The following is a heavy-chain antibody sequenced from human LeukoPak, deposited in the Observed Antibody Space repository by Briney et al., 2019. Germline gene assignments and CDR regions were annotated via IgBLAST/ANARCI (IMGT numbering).Heavy chain of an antibody. D-gene: IGHD3-16*01. V-gene: IGHV3-48*03. CDR2: ISFSGTTI. Sequence: PGGSLRLSCAASGFTFSSYEMNWVRQAPGKGLEWVSYISFSGTTIYYADSVKGRFTISRDTSKNTLYLQMNSLRAEDTAVYYCAKDRLAGGNFYFDYWGQGTLVTVSS. CDR3: AKDRLAGGNFYFDY. J-gene: IGHJ4*02. CDR1: GFTFSSYE.